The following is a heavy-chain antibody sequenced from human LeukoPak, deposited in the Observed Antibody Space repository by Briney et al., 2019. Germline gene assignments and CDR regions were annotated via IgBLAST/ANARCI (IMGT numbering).Heavy chain of an antibody. J-gene: IGHJ4*02. CDR1: GFTVSSNY. CDR2: IYSGGST. CDR3: AREYREPPKGGYVWGSYRLYYFDY. Sequence: PGGSLRLSCAASGFTVSSNYMSWVRQAPGKGLEWVSVIYSGGSTYYADSVKGRFTISRDNSKNTLYLQMNSLRAEDTAVYYCAREYREPPKGGYVWGSYRLYYFDYWGQGTLVTVSS. D-gene: IGHD3-16*02. V-gene: IGHV3-66*01.